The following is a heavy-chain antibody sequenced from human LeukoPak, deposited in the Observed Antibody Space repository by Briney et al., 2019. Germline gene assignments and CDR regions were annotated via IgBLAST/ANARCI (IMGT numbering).Heavy chain of an antibody. CDR3: ARDQLGSYYYYYYYMDV. V-gene: IGHV3-7*01. CDR1: GFTFSSYW. D-gene: IGHD6-13*01. CDR2: IKQDGSEK. J-gene: IGHJ6*03. Sequence: GGSLRLSCAASGFTFSSYWMSWVRQAPGKGLEWVANIKQDGSEKYYVDSVKGRFTISRDNAKNSLYLQTNSLRAEDTAVYYCARDQLGSYYYYYYYMDVWGKGTTVTVSS.